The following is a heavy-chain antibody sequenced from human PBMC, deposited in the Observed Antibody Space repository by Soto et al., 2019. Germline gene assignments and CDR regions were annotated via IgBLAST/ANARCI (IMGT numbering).Heavy chain of an antibody. Sequence: PGGSLRLSCAASGFTFSSYSMSWVRQAPGKGLEWVSGFRSSGDDGTTYYADSVKGRFTISRDNSKNTLFLQMDHLRAEDTAIYYCAKKVNSGPGSQYFDYWGQGTLVTVSS. J-gene: IGHJ4*02. D-gene: IGHD3-10*01. V-gene: IGHV3-23*01. CDR2: FRSSGDDGTT. CDR3: AKKVNSGPGSQYFDY. CDR1: GFTFSSYS.